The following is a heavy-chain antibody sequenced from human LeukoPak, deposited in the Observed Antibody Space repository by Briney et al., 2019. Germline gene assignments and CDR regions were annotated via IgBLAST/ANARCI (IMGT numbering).Heavy chain of an antibody. V-gene: IGHV3-49*04. J-gene: IGHJ6*02. CDR2: ISSKAYGGTT. D-gene: IGHD6-19*01. Sequence: GGSLRLSCTASGFTFGDYAMSWVRQAPGKGLEWVGFISSKAYGGTTEYAASVKGRFTISRDDSKSIAYLQMNSLKTEDTAVYYCTRISHSSGWYRPAYYYGMDVWGQGTTVTVSS. CDR3: TRISHSSGWYRPAYYYGMDV. CDR1: GFTFGDYA.